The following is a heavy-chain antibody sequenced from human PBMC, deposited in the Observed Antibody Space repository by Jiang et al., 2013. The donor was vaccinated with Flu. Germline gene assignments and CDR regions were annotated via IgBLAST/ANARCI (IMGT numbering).Heavy chain of an antibody. CDR3: ARPGYYDSNSYYYMTFDY. CDR2: ISHSGTT. CDR1: GGSVSDFY. D-gene: IGHD3-22*01. J-gene: IGHJ4*02. V-gene: IGHV4-34*01. Sequence: LLKPSETLSLTCGVYGGSVSDFYWSWIRQPPGKGLEWIGEISHSGTTNYSPTLKSRVTISVDKAKNQFSLKLSSVTAADTAFYYCARPGYYDSNSYYYMTFDYWGQGPLVTVSS.